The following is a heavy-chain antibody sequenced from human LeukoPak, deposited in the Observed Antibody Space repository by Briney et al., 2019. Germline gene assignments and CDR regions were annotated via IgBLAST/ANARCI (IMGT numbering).Heavy chain of an antibody. V-gene: IGHV3-23*01. D-gene: IGHD6-19*01. Sequence: ETLSLTCAVYGGSFSGYYWSWIRQAPGKGLEWVSAISGSGGSTYYADSVKGRFTISRDNSKNTLYLQMNSPRAEDTAVYYCAKDTSSMAVDYWGQGTLVTVSS. CDR1: GGSFSGYY. CDR2: ISGSGGST. J-gene: IGHJ4*02. CDR3: AKDTSSMAVDY.